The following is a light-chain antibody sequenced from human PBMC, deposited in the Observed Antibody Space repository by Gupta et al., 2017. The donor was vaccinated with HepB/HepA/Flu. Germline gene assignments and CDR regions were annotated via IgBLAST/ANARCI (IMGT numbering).Light chain of an antibody. CDR3: MQATQFPCS. J-gene: IGKJ2*04. V-gene: IGKV2-24*01. Sequence: MVLTQTPLSPPVTRGQPASIACRSSQSLVNSDGNTYLSWLQQRPGQAPRLLIYKSSSRLTGVPDRFSGSGAGTDFALKISRVEAEDVGVYYCMQATQFPCSFGQGTKLEIK. CDR2: KSS. CDR1: QSLVNSDGNTY.